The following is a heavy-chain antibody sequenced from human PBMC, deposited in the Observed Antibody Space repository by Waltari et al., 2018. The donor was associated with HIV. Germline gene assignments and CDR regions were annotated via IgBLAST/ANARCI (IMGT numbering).Heavy chain of an antibody. V-gene: IGHV3-23*01. CDR3: AKGGSIVVVVAATYYFDY. CDR1: GFTFSSYA. Sequence: EVQLLESGGGLVQPGGSLRLSCAASGFTFSSYAMSWVRQAPGKGLEWVSAFSGSGGSTYYADSVKGRFTISRDNSNNTLYLQMNSLRAEDTAVYYCAKGGSIVVVVAATYYFDYWGQGTLVTVSS. J-gene: IGHJ4*02. CDR2: FSGSGGST. D-gene: IGHD2-15*01.